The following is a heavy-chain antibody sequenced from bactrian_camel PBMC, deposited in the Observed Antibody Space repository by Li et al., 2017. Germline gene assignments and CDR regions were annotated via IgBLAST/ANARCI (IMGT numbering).Heavy chain of an antibody. J-gene: IGHJ4*01. V-gene: IGHV3S53*01. CDR2: IDSDGAI. D-gene: IGHD2*01. CDR1: GNTQSVFC. Sequence: HVQLVESGGGSAQAGGSLRLSCEASGNTQSVFCMGWYRQVPGNEREGVATIDSDGAIRYADSVKNRFTVSQNIDNNMVFLQMNNLEPVDTAVYYCAAAQGLFSLSVLVSQCPSGEFYWGQGTQVTVS. CDR3: AAAQGLFSLSVLVSQCPSGEFY.